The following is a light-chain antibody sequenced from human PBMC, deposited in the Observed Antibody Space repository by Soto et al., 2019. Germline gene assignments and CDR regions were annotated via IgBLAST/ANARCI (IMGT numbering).Light chain of an antibody. CDR3: ATWDDSLGGPV. CDR1: SSNIGRNY. J-gene: IGLJ2*01. Sequence: QSVLTQTPSVSGTPGQRVNISCSGSSSNIGRNYVYWYHQFPGTAPKLLIYRDNERPSGVPDRFSGPKSGTSASLAISGLRSGDEADYHCATWDDSLGGPVFGGGTQLTVL. V-gene: IGLV1-47*01. CDR2: RDN.